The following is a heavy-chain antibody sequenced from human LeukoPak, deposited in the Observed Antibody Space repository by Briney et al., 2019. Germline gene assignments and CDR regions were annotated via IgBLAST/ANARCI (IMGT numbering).Heavy chain of an antibody. CDR1: GGTFSSYA. V-gene: IGHV1-69*05. Sequence: SVKVSCKASGGTFSSYAISWVRQAPGQGLEWMGGIIPIFGTANYAQKFQGRVTITTDESTSTAYMELSSLRSEDTAVYHCARDSLGYDFWRGYERFDYYYYYMDVWGKGTTVTVSS. J-gene: IGHJ6*03. CDR2: IIPIFGTA. CDR3: ARDSLGYDFWRGYERFDYYYYYMDV. D-gene: IGHD3-3*01.